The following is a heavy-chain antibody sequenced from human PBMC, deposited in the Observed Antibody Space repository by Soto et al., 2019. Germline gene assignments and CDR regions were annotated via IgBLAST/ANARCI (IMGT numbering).Heavy chain of an antibody. Sequence: SETLSLTCAVHGGSFSGYYWDWIRQPPGKGLEWIGEINHGGTSNYNPSLKSRVTISVDTSKNQFSLKLSSVTAADTAVYYCARAPRGNYGYPSYFDYWGQGTLVTVSS. J-gene: IGHJ4*02. D-gene: IGHD3-10*01. CDR3: ARAPRGNYGYPSYFDY. CDR2: INHGGTS. CDR1: GGSFSGYY. V-gene: IGHV4-34*01.